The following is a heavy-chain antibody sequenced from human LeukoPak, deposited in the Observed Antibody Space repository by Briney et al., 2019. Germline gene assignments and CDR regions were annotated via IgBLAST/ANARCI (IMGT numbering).Heavy chain of an antibody. CDR2: ISAYNGNT. V-gene: IGHV1-18*01. J-gene: IGHJ4*02. CDR1: GYTFTSYG. Sequence: GASVKVSCRASGYTFTSYGISWVRQAPGQGLEWMGWISAYNGNTNYAQKFQGRVTMTRDTSISTAYMELSRLRSDDTAVYYCARGWNYIELDYWGQGTLVTVSS. D-gene: IGHD1-7*01. CDR3: ARGWNYIELDY.